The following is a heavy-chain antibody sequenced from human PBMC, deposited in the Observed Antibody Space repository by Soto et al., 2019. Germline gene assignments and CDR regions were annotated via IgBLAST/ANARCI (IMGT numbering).Heavy chain of an antibody. V-gene: IGHV1-46*01. J-gene: IGHJ4*02. Sequence: AASVKVSCKASGYTFTSYYVHWVRQAPGQGLEWMARVNPSGGSTTYAQKFQGRVTMTRDTSTGTVYMELSSLRSEDTAVYYCAREGAVAATSFDYWGQGTRVTVSS. CDR1: GYTFTSYY. D-gene: IGHD6-19*01. CDR3: AREGAVAATSFDY. CDR2: VNPSGGST.